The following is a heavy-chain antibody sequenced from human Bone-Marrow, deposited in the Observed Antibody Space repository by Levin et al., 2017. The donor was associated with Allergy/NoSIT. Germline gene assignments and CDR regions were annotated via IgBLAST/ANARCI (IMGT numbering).Heavy chain of an antibody. Sequence: RASVKVSCKASGYTFTSYAMNWVRQAPGQGLEWMGWINTNTGNPTYAQGFTGRFVFSLDTSVSTAYLQISSLKAEDTAVYYCARGGMITFGGVSWFDPWGQGTLVTVSS. J-gene: IGHJ5*02. D-gene: IGHD3-16*01. CDR1: GYTFTSYA. CDR2: INTNTGNP. V-gene: IGHV7-4-1*02. CDR3: ARGGMITFGGVSWFDP.